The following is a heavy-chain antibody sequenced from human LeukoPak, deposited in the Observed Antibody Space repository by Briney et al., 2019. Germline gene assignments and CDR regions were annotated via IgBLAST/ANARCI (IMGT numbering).Heavy chain of an antibody. J-gene: IGHJ5*02. Sequence: ASVKVSCKASGYTFTNFYMHWVRQAPGQGLEWMGRINPSGGSTSYAQRFQGRVIMTRDMSTSTVYMELSSLRSEDTAIYYCARDQVGASPSGLFDPWGQGTLVTVSS. D-gene: IGHD1-26*01. CDR1: GYTFTNFY. CDR3: ARDQVGASPSGLFDP. CDR2: INPSGGST. V-gene: IGHV1-46*01.